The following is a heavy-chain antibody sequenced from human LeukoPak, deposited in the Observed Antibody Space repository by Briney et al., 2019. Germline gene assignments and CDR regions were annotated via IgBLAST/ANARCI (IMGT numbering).Heavy chain of an antibody. CDR1: GFIFSDYS. CDR2: INSGSNTI. J-gene: IGHJ6*02. CDR3: ARVPGNYYYGMDV. D-gene: IGHD1-14*01. V-gene: IGHV3-48*01. Sequence: GGSLRLSCAASGFIFSDYSMNWVRQTPGKGLEWISYINSGSNTIYFADSVRDRFTISRDNSKNTLYLQMNSLRAEDTAVYYCARVPGNYYYGMDVWGQGTTVTVSS.